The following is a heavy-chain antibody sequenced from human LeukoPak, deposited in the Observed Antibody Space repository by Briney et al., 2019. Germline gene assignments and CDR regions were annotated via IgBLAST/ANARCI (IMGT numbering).Heavy chain of an antibody. D-gene: IGHD3-9*01. CDR3: AREYYDILTGYYGFDY. V-gene: IGHV4-34*01. J-gene: IGHJ4*02. CDR1: GGSFSGYY. CDR2: INHSGST. Sequence: KPSETLSLTCAVYGGSFSGYYWSWIRQPPGKGLEWIGEINHSGSTNYNPSLKSRVTISVDTSKNQFSLKLSSVTAADTAVYYCAREYYDILTGYYGFDYWGQGTLVTVSS.